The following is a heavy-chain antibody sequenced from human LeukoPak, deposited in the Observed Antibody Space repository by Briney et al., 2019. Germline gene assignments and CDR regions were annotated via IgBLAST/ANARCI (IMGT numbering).Heavy chain of an antibody. CDR2: ISTKANTYAT. V-gene: IGHV3-73*01. Sequence: QPGGSLRLSCAASGFTFSGSDMHWVRQASGKGLEWVGRISTKANTYATAYAASVRGRFTISRDDSKNTAFLQMNSLKTEDTAMYYCIRQGGDVWGQGTSVTVSS. D-gene: IGHD2-15*01. J-gene: IGHJ6*02. CDR1: GFTFSGSD. CDR3: IRQGGDV.